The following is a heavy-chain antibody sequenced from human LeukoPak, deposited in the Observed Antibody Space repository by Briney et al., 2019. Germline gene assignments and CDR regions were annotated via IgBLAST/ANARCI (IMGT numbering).Heavy chain of an antibody. D-gene: IGHD5-12*01. CDR1: GFTFSSYW. J-gene: IGHJ4*02. V-gene: IGHV3-7*01. Sequence: PGGSLRLSCAASGFTFSSYWMSWVRQAPGKGLEWVANIKQDGSEKYYVDSVKGRFTISRDNSKNSVYLQMNSLRDDDTGTYYCAKYSGYNLEYWGQGTLVTVSP. CDR2: IKQDGSEK. CDR3: AKYSGYNLEY.